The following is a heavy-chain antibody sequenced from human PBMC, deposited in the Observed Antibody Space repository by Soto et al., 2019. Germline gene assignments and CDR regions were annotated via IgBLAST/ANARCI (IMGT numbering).Heavy chain of an antibody. CDR3: VGEWFYCFED. V-gene: IGHV3-72*01. J-gene: IGHJ4*02. CDR2: TRKRSDSFIT. D-gene: IGHD3-16*01. Sequence: EVQLVESGGGLVQPGGSLRLSCAASGFTLSDRHINCVRQAPGKGLEWLGRTRKRSDSFITEYAASVKGRFTISRDGSKSLVFLQMNSLKTDDTAVYYCVGEWFYCFEDWGQGTLVTVSS. CDR1: GFTLSDRH.